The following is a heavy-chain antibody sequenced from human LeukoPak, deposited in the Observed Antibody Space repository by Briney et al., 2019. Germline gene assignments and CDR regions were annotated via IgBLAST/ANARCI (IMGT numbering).Heavy chain of an antibody. V-gene: IGHV3-23*01. CDR2: ISGAGGSS. Sequence: GGSLRLSCATSGFAFISSSMSWVRQAPGKGLGWVSTISGAGGSSWYAESVKGRFTISIDNSMNSVSLQMSSLRVEDTAIYYCKKDDSSSWYDYFFDYWGQGTLVTVSS. CDR1: GFAFISSS. D-gene: IGHD3-22*01. CDR3: KKDDSSSWYDYFFDY. J-gene: IGHJ4*02.